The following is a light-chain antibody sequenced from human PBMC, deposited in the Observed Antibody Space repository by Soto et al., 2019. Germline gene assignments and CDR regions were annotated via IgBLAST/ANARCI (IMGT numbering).Light chain of an antibody. J-gene: IGKJ1*01. CDR3: QQSYRTPRT. Sequence: DIQMTQSPSSLSASIGDRVTITCRASQSIDNYLNWYQHRAGKAPKLLIYDASNLQSGVPSRFSGSGSGTDFTLTISSLQPEDFATYYCQQSYRTPRTFGPGTKVDIK. CDR1: QSIDNY. CDR2: DAS. V-gene: IGKV1-39*01.